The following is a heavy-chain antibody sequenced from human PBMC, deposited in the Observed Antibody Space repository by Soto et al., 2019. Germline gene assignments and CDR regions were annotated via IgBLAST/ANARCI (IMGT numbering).Heavy chain of an antibody. D-gene: IGHD1-1*01. CDR3: VRDGTKTLRDWFDP. J-gene: IGHJ5*02. Sequence: QVQLQESGPGLVKPSETLSLTCTVSGASISGFYWSWIRKSAGKGLEWLGRIYATGTTDYNPSLKSRFMMSVDTSKTQCSLKLRSVTAADTAVYYCVRDGTKTLRDWFDPWGQGISVPVSS. V-gene: IGHV4-4*07. CDR2: IYATGTT. CDR1: GASISGFY.